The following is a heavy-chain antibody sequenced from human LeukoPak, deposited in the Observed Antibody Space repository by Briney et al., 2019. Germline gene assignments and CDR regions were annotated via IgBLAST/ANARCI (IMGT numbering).Heavy chain of an antibody. V-gene: IGHV3-11*01. CDR1: GFIFSDYY. J-gene: IGHJ4*02. CDR3: ARGQSARLDYFDY. CDR2: ISSSGNNI. D-gene: IGHD3-9*01. Sequence: GGSLRLSCAASGFIFSDYYMSWIRQAPGKGLEWISYISSSGNNIYYADSVKGRFTISRDKAKNSLYLQMNSLRAEDTAVYYCARGQSARLDYFDYWGQGTLVTVSS.